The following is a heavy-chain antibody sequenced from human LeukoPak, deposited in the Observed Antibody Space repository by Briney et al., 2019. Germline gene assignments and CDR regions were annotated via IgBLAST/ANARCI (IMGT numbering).Heavy chain of an antibody. J-gene: IGHJ3*02. Sequence: WASVKVSCKASGYTFTSYGISWVRQAPGQGLEWMGWISAYNGNTNYAQKLQGRVTMTTDTSTSTAYMELRSLGSDDTAVYYCARVGIAATGPAFDIWGQGTMVTVSS. CDR3: ARVGIAATGPAFDI. D-gene: IGHD6-13*01. V-gene: IGHV1-18*01. CDR1: GYTFTSYG. CDR2: ISAYNGNT.